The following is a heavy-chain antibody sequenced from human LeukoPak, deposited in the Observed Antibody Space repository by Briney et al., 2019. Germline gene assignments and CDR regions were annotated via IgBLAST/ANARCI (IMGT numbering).Heavy chain of an antibody. CDR1: DGSFSNSF. CDR3: ANSYDGKIVPFDN. J-gene: IGHJ4*02. Sequence: SETLSLTCTVPDGSFSNSFWNWVRQPPGKGLGWIAYIHTSGSTNYNPAFKSRVTLSVDTSKSQFSLRLNSVTASDTAVYYCANSYDGKIVPFDNWGQGTLVTVSS. CDR2: IHTSGST. V-gene: IGHV4-4*09. D-gene: IGHD4-23*01.